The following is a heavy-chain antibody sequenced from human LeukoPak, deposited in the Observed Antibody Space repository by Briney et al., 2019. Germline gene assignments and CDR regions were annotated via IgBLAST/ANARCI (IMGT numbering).Heavy chain of an antibody. V-gene: IGHV5-51*01. D-gene: IGHD6-13*01. Sequence: GESLKISCKGSGYSFTNFWIGWVRQMPGRGLEWVGIIYPGDSDTRYSPSFQGQVTISADKSISTAYLQWRSLKASDTAMYYCARRAAGLDYWGQGTLVTVSS. CDR3: ARRAAGLDY. J-gene: IGHJ4*02. CDR2: IYPGDSDT. CDR1: GYSFTNFW.